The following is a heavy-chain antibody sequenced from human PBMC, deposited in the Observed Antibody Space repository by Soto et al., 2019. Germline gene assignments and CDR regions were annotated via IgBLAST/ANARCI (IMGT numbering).Heavy chain of an antibody. CDR3: ARGDRGGSGSPASYYYSGLDV. Sequence: PGGSLRLSCAASGFTFNSYAMSWVRQAPGKGLEWVSSVSAGGDVTYYSDSVKGRFTISRDNSNNALFLQMNSLRIEDTALYYCARGDRGGSGSPASYYYSGLDVWGQGTTVTVSS. CDR1: GFTFNSYA. V-gene: IGHV3-23*01. J-gene: IGHJ6*02. D-gene: IGHD3-10*01. CDR2: VSAGGDVT.